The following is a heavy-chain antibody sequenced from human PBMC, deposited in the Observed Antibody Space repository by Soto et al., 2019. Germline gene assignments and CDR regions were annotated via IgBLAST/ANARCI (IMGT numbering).Heavy chain of an antibody. Sequence: QVQLVQSGAEVKKPGSSVQVSCKASGGTFSSYAISWVRQAPGQGLEWMGGIIPIFGTANYAQNFQGRVTITADKSTTTAYMELSSLRCEDTAVYYCARALSIVVIPAAMEYNWFDPWGQGTLVTVSS. CDR2: IIPIFGTA. J-gene: IGHJ5*02. CDR1: GGTFSSYA. D-gene: IGHD2-2*01. V-gene: IGHV1-69*06. CDR3: ARALSIVVIPAAMEYNWFDP.